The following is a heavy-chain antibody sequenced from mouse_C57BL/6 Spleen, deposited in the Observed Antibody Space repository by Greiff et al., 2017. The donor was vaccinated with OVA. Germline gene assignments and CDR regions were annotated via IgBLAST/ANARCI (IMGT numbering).Heavy chain of an antibody. Sequence: VQLQQPGAELVKPGASVKLSCKASGYTFTSYWMQWVKQRPGQGLEWIGEIDPSDSYTNYNQKFKGKATLTVDTSSSTAYMQLSSLTSEDSAVYYCAREGAGTFAYWGQGTLVTVSA. V-gene: IGHV1-50*01. D-gene: IGHD4-1*01. CDR3: AREGAGTFAY. J-gene: IGHJ3*01. CDR1: GYTFTSYW. CDR2: IDPSDSYT.